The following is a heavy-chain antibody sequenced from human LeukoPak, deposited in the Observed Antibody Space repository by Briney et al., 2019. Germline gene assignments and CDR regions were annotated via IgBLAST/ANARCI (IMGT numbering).Heavy chain of an antibody. D-gene: IGHD1-26*01. J-gene: IGHJ4*02. CDR3: AKADLVGATEGGSDY. CDR2: ISSSGSYI. CDR1: GFTFSSYS. Sequence: GGSLRLSCAASGFTFSSYSMNWVRQAPGKGLEWVSSISSSGSYIYYADSVKGRFTISRDNSKNTLYLQMNSLRAEDTAVYYCAKADLVGATEGGSDYWGQGTLVTVSS. V-gene: IGHV3-21*04.